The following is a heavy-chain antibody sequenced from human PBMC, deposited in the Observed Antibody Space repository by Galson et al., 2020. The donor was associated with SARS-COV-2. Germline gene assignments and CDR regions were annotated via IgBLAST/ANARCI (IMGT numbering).Heavy chain of an antibody. CDR1: GYTFTSYD. J-gene: IGHJ6*02. V-gene: IGHV1-8*01. Sequence: ASVKVSCKASGYTFTSYDINWVRQATGQGLEWMGWMNPNSGNTGYAQKFQGRVTMTRNTSISTAYMELSSLRSEDTAVYYCARDPKTGYCSGGSCYSDGMDVWGQGSPGHSLL. CDR3: ARDPKTGYCSGGSCYSDGMDV. D-gene: IGHD2-15*01. CDR2: MNPNSGNT.